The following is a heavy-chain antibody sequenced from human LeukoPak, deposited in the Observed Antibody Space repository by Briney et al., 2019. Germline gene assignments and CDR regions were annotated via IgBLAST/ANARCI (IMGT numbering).Heavy chain of an antibody. J-gene: IGHJ4*02. Sequence: SETLSLTCTVSGGSISSYYWSWIRQPAGKGLEWIGRIYSTGSTNYNPSLKSRVIMSVDTSKNQFSLRLRSVTAADTAVYYCARQIASAGTAGFDFWGQGALVTVSS. V-gene: IGHV4-4*07. CDR2: IYSTGST. CDR3: ARQIASAGTAGFDF. CDR1: GGSISSYY. D-gene: IGHD6-13*01.